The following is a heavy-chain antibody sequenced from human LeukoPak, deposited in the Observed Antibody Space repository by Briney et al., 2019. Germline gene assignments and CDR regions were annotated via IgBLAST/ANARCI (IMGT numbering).Heavy chain of an antibody. CDR2: INSDGSST. V-gene: IGHV3-74*01. D-gene: IGHD6-13*01. J-gene: IGHJ6*03. CDR1: GFTFSSYW. CDR3: AKMAGQQLGDYYMDV. Sequence: PGGSLRLSCAASGFTFSSYWMHWVRQAPGKGLVWVSRINSDGSSTNYADSVKGRFTISRDNAKNTLYLQMNSLRAEDTAVYYCAKMAGQQLGDYYMDVWGKGTTLTASS.